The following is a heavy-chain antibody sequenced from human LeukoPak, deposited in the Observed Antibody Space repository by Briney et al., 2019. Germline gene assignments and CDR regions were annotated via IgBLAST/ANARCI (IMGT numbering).Heavy chain of an antibody. D-gene: IGHD1-26*01. CDR3: ARSWELLAPSGYFQH. J-gene: IGHJ1*01. CDR1: GGTFSSYA. CDR2: INPSGGST. V-gene: IGHV1-46*01. Sequence: GSSVKVSCKASGGTFSSYAISWVRQAPGQGLEWMGIINPSGGSTSYAQKFQGRVTMTRDASTSTVYMELSSLRSEDTAVYYCARSWELLAPSGYFQHWGQGTLVTVSS.